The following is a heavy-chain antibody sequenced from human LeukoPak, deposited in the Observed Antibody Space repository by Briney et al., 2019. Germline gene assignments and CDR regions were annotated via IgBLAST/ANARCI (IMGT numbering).Heavy chain of an antibody. CDR2: ITPIFGTA. V-gene: IGHV1-69*05. J-gene: IGHJ4*02. CDR3: ASLSSGRQPYYFDY. CDR1: GGTFSSYA. D-gene: IGHD3-22*01. Sequence: SVKVSCKASGGTFSSYAISWVRQAPGQGLEWMGGITPIFGTANYAQKFQGRVTITTDESTSTAYMELSSLRSEDTAVYYCASLSSGRQPYYFDYWGQGTLVTVSS.